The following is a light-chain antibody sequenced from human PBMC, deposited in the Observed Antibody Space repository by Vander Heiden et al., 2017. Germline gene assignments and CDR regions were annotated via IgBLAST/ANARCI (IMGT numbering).Light chain of an antibody. CDR1: TLGDKY. V-gene: IGLV3-1*01. CDR3: QAWDNNTGV. Sequence: SYELTQPPSVSVSPGQTASVTCSGDTLGDKYAHWYQQKPGQSPVLVIYDDRKRAPGNPWRFLGSKLWKTGTLNSRGTQAMDEAYYYRQAWDNNTGVFGGGTRLTVL. CDR2: DDR. J-gene: IGLJ2*01.